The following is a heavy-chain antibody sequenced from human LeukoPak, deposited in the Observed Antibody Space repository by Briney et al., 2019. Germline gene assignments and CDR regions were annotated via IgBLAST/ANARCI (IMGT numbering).Heavy chain of an antibody. Sequence: ASVKVSCKASGYTFTSYGISWVRQAPGQGLEWMGWISADNGNTNYAQKLQGRLTMTTDTSTSTAYMELRSLRSDDTAVYYCASGTNGYSHFDYWGQGTLVTVSS. V-gene: IGHV1-18*01. D-gene: IGHD5-24*01. CDR1: GYTFTSYG. CDR2: ISADNGNT. J-gene: IGHJ4*02. CDR3: ASGTNGYSHFDY.